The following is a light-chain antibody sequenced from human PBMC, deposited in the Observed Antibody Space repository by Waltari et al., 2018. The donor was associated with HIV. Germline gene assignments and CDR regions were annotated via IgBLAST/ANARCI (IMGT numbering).Light chain of an antibody. V-gene: IGLV2-11*01. J-gene: IGLJ2*01. CDR2: DVS. Sequence: QSALTQPRSVSGSPGQSVTLSCTGSSGDVGGYNYVSWYQQHPGKAPKLIIYDVSTRPSGVPARFSGSKSGNTASLTIFGLQAEDEADYYCCSYAGSVTFVVFGGGTKVTVV. CDR3: CSYAGSVTFVV. CDR1: SGDVGGYNY.